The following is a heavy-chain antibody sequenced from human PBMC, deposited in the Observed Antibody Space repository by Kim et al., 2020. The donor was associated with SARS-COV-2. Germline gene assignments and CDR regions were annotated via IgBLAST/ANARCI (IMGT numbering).Heavy chain of an antibody. CDR1: GASIGSNY. Sequence: SETLSLTCAVYGASIGSNYWSWIRQPAGKGLEWIGRFYTSGSTNYNASLKSRVSMSVDRSKNHFSLKLNSVTAADTAVYYCARDGPYTNYEQPSPFDYLG. V-gene: IGHV4-4*07. CDR3: ARDGPYTNYEQPSPFDY. CDR2: FYTSGST. D-gene: IGHD1-7*01. J-gene: IGHJ4*01.